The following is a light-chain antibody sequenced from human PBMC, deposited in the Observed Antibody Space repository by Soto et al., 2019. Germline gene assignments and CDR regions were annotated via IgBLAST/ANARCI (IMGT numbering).Light chain of an antibody. V-gene: IGLV1-44*01. J-gene: IGLJ1*01. CDR2: TDN. CDR3: AAWDSSLNGHV. Sequence: QSVLIQPPSASGTPGQRVTISCSGSSSNIGKNTVHWFQQLPGAAPQLLISTDNQRPSGVPDRFSGSKSGASGSLAISGLQSEDEADYYCAAWDSSLNGHVFGTGTRSPS. CDR1: SSNIGKNT.